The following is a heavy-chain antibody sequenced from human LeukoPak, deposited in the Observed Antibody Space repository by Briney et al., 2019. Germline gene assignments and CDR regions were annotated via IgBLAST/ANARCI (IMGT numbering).Heavy chain of an antibody. D-gene: IGHD3-22*01. CDR3: ARDRGKGSGWAFDI. V-gene: IGHV4-59*01. CDR2: ISYSGNT. J-gene: IGHJ3*02. Sequence: SETLSLTCSVSGGSISSYYWSWIRQPPGKGLEWIGYISYSGNTNYNPFLKSRVTISVDTSKNQFSLKLSSVTAADTAVYYCARDRGKGSGWAFDIWGQGTMVTVSS. CDR1: GGSISSYY.